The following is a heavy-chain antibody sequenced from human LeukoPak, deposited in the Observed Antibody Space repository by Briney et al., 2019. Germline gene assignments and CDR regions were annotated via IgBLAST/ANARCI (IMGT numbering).Heavy chain of an antibody. CDR2: IYPGDSDT. CDR3: ARQQQGIAAAGWFDP. Sequence: GESLQISCKGSGYSFTSYWIGWVRQMPGKGLEWMGIIYPGDSDTRYSPSFQGQVTISADKSISTAYLQWSSLKASDTAMYYCARQQQGIAAAGWFDPWGQGTLVTVSS. V-gene: IGHV5-51*01. J-gene: IGHJ5*02. D-gene: IGHD6-13*01. CDR1: GYSFTSYW.